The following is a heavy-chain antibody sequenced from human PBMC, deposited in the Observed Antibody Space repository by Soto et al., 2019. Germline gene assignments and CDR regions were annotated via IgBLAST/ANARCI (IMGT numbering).Heavy chain of an antibody. CDR2: ISWNSGSI. CDR1: GFTFDDYA. D-gene: IGHD6-19*01. J-gene: IGHJ3*02. CDR3: AKDMGYWAVADHDDAFDI. V-gene: IGHV3-9*01. Sequence: EVQLVESGGGLVQPGRSLRLSCAASGFTFDDYAMHWVRQAPGKGLEWVSGISWNSGSIGYADSVKGRFTISRDNAKNSLYLQMNSLRAEDTALYYCAKDMGYWAVADHDDAFDIWGQGTMVTVSS.